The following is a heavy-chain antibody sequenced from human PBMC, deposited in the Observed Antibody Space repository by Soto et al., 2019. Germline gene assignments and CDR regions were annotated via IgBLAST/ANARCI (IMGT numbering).Heavy chain of an antibody. J-gene: IGHJ4*02. V-gene: IGHV3-9*01. Sequence: GGSLRLSCAASGFTFDDYAMHWVRQAPGKGLEWVSGISWNSGSIGYADSVKGRFTISRDNAKNSLYLQMNSLRAEDTALYYCAKDLTFGNGVSIDYWGQGTLVTVSS. CDR1: GFTFDDYA. CDR3: AKDLTFGNGVSIDY. D-gene: IGHD2-8*01. CDR2: ISWNSGSI.